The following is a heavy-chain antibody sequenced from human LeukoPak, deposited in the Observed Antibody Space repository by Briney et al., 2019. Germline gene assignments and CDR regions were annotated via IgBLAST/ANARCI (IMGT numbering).Heavy chain of an antibody. V-gene: IGHV4-59*12. CDR1: GGSISSYY. D-gene: IGHD5-12*01. J-gene: IGHJ4*02. Sequence: SETLSLTCTVSGGSISSYYWSWIRQPPGKGLEWIGYIYYSGSTYNNPPLKSRVTISVDTAKSQFSLRLTSMTAADTAVYYCARDVAGNTFDYWGQGTLVTVSS. CDR2: IYYSGST. CDR3: ARDVAGNTFDY.